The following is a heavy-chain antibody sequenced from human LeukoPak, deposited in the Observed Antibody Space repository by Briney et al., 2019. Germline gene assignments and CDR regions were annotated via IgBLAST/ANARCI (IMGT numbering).Heavy chain of an antibody. CDR3: TTDKGYYGSGSYLAWFDP. Sequence: GGSLRLSCAASGFTFSNAWMSWVRQAPGKGLEWVGRIKSKTDGGTTDYAAPVKGRFTISRDDSKSTLYLQMNSLKTEDTAVYYCTTDKGYYGSGSYLAWFDPWGQGTLVTVSS. J-gene: IGHJ5*02. CDR2: IKSKTDGGTT. CDR1: GFTFSNAW. D-gene: IGHD3-10*01. V-gene: IGHV3-15*01.